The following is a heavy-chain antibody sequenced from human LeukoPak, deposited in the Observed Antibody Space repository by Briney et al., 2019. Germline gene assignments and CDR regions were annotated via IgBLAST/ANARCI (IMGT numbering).Heavy chain of an antibody. CDR3: AREPSGWYLDY. CDR2: ISGSSNYI. CDR1: GFTFSSYS. Sequence: GRSLRLSCAASGFTFSSYSINWVRQAPGKGLEWVSYISGSSNYIYYTDSVKGRFTISRDSAKNSVYLQMNSLRAEDTAVYYCAREPSGWYLDYWGQGTLVTVSS. J-gene: IGHJ4*02. D-gene: IGHD6-19*01. V-gene: IGHV3-21*01.